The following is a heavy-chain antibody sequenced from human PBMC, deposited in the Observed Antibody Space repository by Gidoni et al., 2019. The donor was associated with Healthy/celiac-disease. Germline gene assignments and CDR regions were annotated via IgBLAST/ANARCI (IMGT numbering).Heavy chain of an antibody. D-gene: IGHD2-15*01. CDR2: IDNSGST. Sequence: QLQLPESGSGLVKPSQTLSLTCAVSGGSLRCGGYSWSGIRQPPGKGLEWIGYIDNSGSTYYNPSRKSRVTISVDRSKNQFSRKLSSVTAADTAVYYCARYIVVVVAASTLGAFDIWGQGTMVTVSS. V-gene: IGHV4-30-2*01. J-gene: IGHJ3*02. CDR1: GGSLRCGGYS. CDR3: ARYIVVVVAASTLGAFDI.